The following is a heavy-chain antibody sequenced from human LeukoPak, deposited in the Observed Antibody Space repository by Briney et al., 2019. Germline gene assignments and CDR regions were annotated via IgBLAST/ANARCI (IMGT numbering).Heavy chain of an antibody. CDR3: AKSSSVVGATYDY. CDR2: ISWNSGSI. Sequence: GRSLRLSCAASGFTFDDYAMHWVRQAPGKGLEWVSGISWNSGSIGYADSVKGRFTISRDNAKNSLYLQMNSLRAEDTALYYCAKSSSVVGATYDYWGQGTLVTASS. J-gene: IGHJ4*02. D-gene: IGHD1-26*01. V-gene: IGHV3-9*01. CDR1: GFTFDDYA.